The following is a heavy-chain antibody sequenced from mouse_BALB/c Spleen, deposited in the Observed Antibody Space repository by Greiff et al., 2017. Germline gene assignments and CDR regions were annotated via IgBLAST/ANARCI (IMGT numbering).Heavy chain of an antibody. CDR3: ARGGNYGNYYWFAY. V-gene: IGHV5-17*02. CDR1: GFTFSSFG. D-gene: IGHD2-1*01. CDR2: ISSGSSTI. Sequence: EVKLMESGGGLVQPGGSRKLSCAASGFTFSSFGMHWVRQAPEKGLEWVAYISSGSSTIYYADTVKGRFTISRDNPKNTLFLQMTSLRSEDTAMYYCARGGNYGNYYWFAYWGQGTLVTVSA. J-gene: IGHJ3*01.